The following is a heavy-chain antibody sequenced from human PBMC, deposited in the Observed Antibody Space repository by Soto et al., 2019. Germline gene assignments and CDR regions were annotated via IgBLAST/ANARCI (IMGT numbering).Heavy chain of an antibody. CDR1: GFTFSSYA. J-gene: IGHJ4*02. V-gene: IGHV3-30-3*01. D-gene: IGHD3-22*01. CDR2: ISYDGSNK. Sequence: QVQLVESGGGVVQPGRSLRLSCAASGFTFSSYAMHWVRQAPGKGLEWVAVISYDGSNKYYADSVKGRFTISRDNSKNTLYLQMNSLRAEDTAVYYCARESYYDSSGYYYHFFDYWGQGTLVTVSS. CDR3: ARESYYDSSGYYYHFFDY.